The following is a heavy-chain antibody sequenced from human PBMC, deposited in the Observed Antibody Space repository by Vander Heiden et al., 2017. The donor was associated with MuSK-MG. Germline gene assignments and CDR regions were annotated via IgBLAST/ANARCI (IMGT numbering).Heavy chain of an antibody. Sequence: QVQLQESGPGLVKPSETLSLTCTVSSCPISSYHWSWFRQPPGKGLEWIGYIYYSGSTNYNPSLKSRVTISVDTSKNQFSLKLSSVTAADTAVYYCARGPMVRGVMYAFDIWGQGTMVTVSS. D-gene: IGHD3-10*01. V-gene: IGHV4-59*08. J-gene: IGHJ3*02. CDR1: SCPISSYH. CDR3: ARGPMVRGVMYAFDI. CDR2: IYYSGST.